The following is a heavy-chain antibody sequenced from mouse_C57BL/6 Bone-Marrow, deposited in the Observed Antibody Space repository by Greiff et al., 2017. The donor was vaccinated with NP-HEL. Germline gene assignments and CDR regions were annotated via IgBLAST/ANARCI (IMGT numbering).Heavy chain of an antibody. Sequence: VQLKQSGPGLVKPSQTVFLTCTVTGISITTGNYRWSWIRQFPGNKLEWIGYIYYSGTITYNPSLTSRTTITRDTPKNQFFLEMNSLTAEDTATYYCARDALPYWYFDVWGTGTTVTVSS. CDR1: GISITTGNYR. CDR2: IYYSGTI. CDR3: ARDALPYWYFDV. J-gene: IGHJ1*03. V-gene: IGHV3-5*01. D-gene: IGHD5-1*01.